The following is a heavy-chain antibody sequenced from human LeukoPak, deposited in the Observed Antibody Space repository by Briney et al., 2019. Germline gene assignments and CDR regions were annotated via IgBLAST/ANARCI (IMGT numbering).Heavy chain of an antibody. J-gene: IGHJ4*02. Sequence: PSETLSLTCAVYGGSFSGDYWNWIRQPPEKGLGWIGEINHSGSTNSNPSLKSRVTISVDRSKNQFSLKLSSVTAADTAVYYCARRPRYSSGWYYFDSWGQGTLVTVSS. CDR2: INHSGST. CDR3: ARRPRYSSGWYYFDS. D-gene: IGHD6-19*01. CDR1: GGSFSGDY. V-gene: IGHV4-34*01.